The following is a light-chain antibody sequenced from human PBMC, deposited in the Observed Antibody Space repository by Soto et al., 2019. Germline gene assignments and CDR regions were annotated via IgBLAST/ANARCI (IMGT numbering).Light chain of an antibody. Sequence: QSLLTQPPSASGTPGQMVTISCSGSTSNIGNYTVNWYQRLPGTAPKLLIYINDQRPSGVPDRFSASKSGTSASLAISDLQSEDEADYYCAAWDDSLNGLVFGGGTKVTVL. CDR3: AAWDDSLNGLV. CDR1: TSNIGNYT. V-gene: IGLV1-44*01. J-gene: IGLJ2*01. CDR2: IND.